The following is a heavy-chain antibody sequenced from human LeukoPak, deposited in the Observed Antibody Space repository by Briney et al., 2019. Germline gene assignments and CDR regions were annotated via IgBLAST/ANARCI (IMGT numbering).Heavy chain of an antibody. D-gene: IGHD1-20*01. CDR3: ARESITGHRDFDY. CDR2: ISSGSRTI. Sequence: GGSLRLSCAASGFAFSSYSMNWVRQAPGRGLGWISYISSGSRTIYYADSVEGRFTISRDNGKNSLYLLLNSLRADNTAVYFCARESITGHRDFDYWGQGTLITVSS. J-gene: IGHJ4*02. V-gene: IGHV3-48*01. CDR1: GFAFSSYS.